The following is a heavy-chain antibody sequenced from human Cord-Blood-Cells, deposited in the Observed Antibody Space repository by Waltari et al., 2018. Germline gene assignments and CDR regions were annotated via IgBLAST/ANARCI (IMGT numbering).Heavy chain of an antibody. J-gene: IGHJ4*02. CDR2: MNPNSGNT. V-gene: IGHV1-8*03. Sequence: QVQLVQSGAEVKKPGASVKVSCKASGYTFTSYDINWVRQATGQGLEWMGWMNPNSGNTCYAQKFQGRVTITRNTSISTAYMELSSLRSEDTAVYYCPRRRGYWSSTSCYSLFDYWGQGTLVTVSS. CDR1: GYTFTSYD. CDR3: PRRRGYWSSTSCYSLFDY. D-gene: IGHD2-2*02.